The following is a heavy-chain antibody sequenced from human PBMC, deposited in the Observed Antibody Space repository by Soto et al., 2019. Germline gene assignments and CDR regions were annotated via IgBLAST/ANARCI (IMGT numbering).Heavy chain of an antibody. J-gene: IGHJ4*02. V-gene: IGHV3-23*01. CDR1: GFTFSSYA. CDR2: ISGSGGST. CDR3: AKSASTGSHYAYHFYY. Sequence: EVQLLESGGGLVQPGGSLRLSCAASGFTFSSYAMSWVRQAPGKGLEWVSAISGSGGSTHYADSVKGRFTISRDNSKNTLYLQMNSLRADDTAVYYCAKSASTGSHYAYHFYYWGQGTLVTVSS. D-gene: IGHD1-26*01.